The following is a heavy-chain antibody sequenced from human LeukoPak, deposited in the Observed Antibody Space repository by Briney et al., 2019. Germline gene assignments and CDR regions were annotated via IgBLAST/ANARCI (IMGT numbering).Heavy chain of an antibody. J-gene: IGHJ4*02. CDR1: GFTFNNYA. CDR3: AKDRVGSRGPYYSDY. Sequence: GGSLRLSCAASGFTFNNYAMTWVRQAPGKGLEWVSSINDNGGSTFYAASVKGRFTISRDNSKNTLSLQMSSLRAEDTAIYYCAKDRVGSRGPYYSDYWGQGTLVTVSS. D-gene: IGHD3-10*01. V-gene: IGHV3-23*01. CDR2: INDNGGST.